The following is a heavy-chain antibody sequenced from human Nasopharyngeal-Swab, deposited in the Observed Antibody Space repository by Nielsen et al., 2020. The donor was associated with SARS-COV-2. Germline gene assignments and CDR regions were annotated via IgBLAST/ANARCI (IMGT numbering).Heavy chain of an antibody. CDR1: GGSISSYY. J-gene: IGHJ5*02. D-gene: IGHD3-3*01. Sequence: SETLSLTSTVSGGSISSYYWSWKRKPPGKGLEWLGYIYYSGSTNNNPSLKSRVTISVDTSKNQFSLKLSSVTAADTAVYYCARNNYDFWSGHWFDPWGQGTLVTVSS. V-gene: IGHV4-59*01. CDR3: ARNNYDFWSGHWFDP. CDR2: IYYSGST.